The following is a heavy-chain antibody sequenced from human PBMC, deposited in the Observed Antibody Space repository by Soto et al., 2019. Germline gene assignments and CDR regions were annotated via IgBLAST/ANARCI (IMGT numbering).Heavy chain of an antibody. Sequence: QVQLVQSGAEVKKPGASVKVSCKASGYTFTSYDINWMRQATGQGLEWMGWMNPNSGNTGYAQKFQGRVTMTRNTSISTAYMELSSLRSEDTAVYYCATSSSSWYYYYYMDVWGKGTTVTVSS. D-gene: IGHD6-13*01. CDR2: MNPNSGNT. CDR3: ATSSSSWYYYYYMDV. V-gene: IGHV1-8*01. CDR1: GYTFTSYD. J-gene: IGHJ6*03.